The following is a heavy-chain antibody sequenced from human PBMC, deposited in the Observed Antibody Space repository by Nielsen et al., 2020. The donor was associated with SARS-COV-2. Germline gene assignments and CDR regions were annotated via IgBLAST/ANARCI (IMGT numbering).Heavy chain of an antibody. CDR2: ISSSSSYT. CDR1: GFTFSDYY. D-gene: IGHD5-18*01. CDR3: ARDSVHTAMATGTFDY. V-gene: IGHV3-11*05. J-gene: IGHJ4*02. Sequence: GESLKISCAASGFTFSDYYMSWIRQAPGKGLEWVSYISSSSSYTNYADSVKGRFTISRDNAKNSLYLQMNSLRAEDTAVYYCARDSVHTAMATGTFDYWGQGTLVTVSS.